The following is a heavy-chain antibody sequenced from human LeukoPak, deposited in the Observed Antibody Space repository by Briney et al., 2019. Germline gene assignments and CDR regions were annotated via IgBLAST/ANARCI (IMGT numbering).Heavy chain of an antibody. V-gene: IGHV1-18*01. CDR2: ISAYNGNT. CDR1: GYTFTSYG. CDR3: ARSRSGRGMDV. D-gene: IGHD5-12*01. J-gene: IGHJ6*02. Sequence: GASVKVSRKASGYTFTSYGISWVRQAPGQGLEWMGWISAYNGNTNYAQKLQGRVTMTTDTSTSTVYMELRSLRSDDTAVYYCARSRSGRGMDVWGQGTTVTVSS.